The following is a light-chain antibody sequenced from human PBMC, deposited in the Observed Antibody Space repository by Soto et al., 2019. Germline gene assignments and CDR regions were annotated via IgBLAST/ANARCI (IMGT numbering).Light chain of an antibody. Sequence: EIVLTQSPSTLSLSAGERATLSCRASQSVSGYLAWYQQRNGQAPSLLIYDASNRATGIPARFSGSGYGTDFNLTISSLETEDFAVYYCQQRSNWPLTFGQGTRLEIK. CDR1: QSVSGY. CDR2: DAS. V-gene: IGKV3-11*01. CDR3: QQRSNWPLT. J-gene: IGKJ5*01.